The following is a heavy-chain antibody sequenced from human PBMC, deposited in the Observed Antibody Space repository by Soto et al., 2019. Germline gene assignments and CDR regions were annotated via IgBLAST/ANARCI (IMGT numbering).Heavy chain of an antibody. CDR1: GFSFNDSGVA. Sequence: QITLQESGPSVVKPTQTLTLTCSFSGFSFNDSGVAVGWVRQTPSKVLEWLGLLYWRGTQRYGPSLDTRVTITKASSKYQVVLTMSNMAPVDTGTYFCIHRGEGRRHFDYWGQGALVTVSS. J-gene: IGHJ4*02. CDR3: IHRGEGRRHFDY. CDR2: LYWRGTQ. D-gene: IGHD2-15*01. V-gene: IGHV2-5*05.